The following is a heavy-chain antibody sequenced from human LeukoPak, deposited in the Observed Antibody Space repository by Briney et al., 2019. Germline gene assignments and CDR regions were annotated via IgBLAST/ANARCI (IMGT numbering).Heavy chain of an antibody. V-gene: IGHV3-23*01. D-gene: IGHD3-22*01. J-gene: IGHJ4*02. CDR3: AKPPYYYDSSGYSTYFDY. Sequence: GGSLRLSCAASGFTFSSYAMSWVHQAPGKGLEWVSAISGSGGSTYYADSVKGRFTISRDNSKNTLYLQMNSLRAEDTAVYYCAKPPYYYDSSGYSTYFDYWGQGTLVTVSS. CDR2: ISGSGGST. CDR1: GFTFSSYA.